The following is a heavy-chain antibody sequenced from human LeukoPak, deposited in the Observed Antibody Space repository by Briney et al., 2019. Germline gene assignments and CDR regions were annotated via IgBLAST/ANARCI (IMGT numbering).Heavy chain of an antibody. D-gene: IGHD6-13*01. V-gene: IGHV3-7*03. J-gene: IGHJ4*02. Sequence: GGSLRLSCAASGFASSSYWMSWVRQAPGKGLEWVANIKKDGSEKYYVDSVKGRFTISRDNAKNSLYLQMNSLRAEDTAVYFCARGLYSSTTYYDYWGQGTLVTVSS. CDR1: GFASSSYW. CDR2: IKKDGSEK. CDR3: ARGLYSSTTYYDY.